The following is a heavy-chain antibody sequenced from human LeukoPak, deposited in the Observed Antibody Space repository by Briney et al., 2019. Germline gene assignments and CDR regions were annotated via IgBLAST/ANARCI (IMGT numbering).Heavy chain of an antibody. V-gene: IGHV3-20*04. CDR3: ARATYYYDSSGYYPH. CDR1: GFTFGDYG. CDR2: INWNGGST. D-gene: IGHD3-22*01. J-gene: IGHJ4*02. Sequence: GGSLRLSCAASGFTFGDYGMSWVRQVPGKGLELVSGINWNGGSTGYADSVKGRFTISRDNAKNSLYLQMNSLRAEDTALYYCARATYYYDSSGYYPHWGQGTLVTVSS.